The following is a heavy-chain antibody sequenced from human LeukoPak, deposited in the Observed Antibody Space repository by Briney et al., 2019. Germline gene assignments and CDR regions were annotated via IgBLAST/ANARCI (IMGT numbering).Heavy chain of an antibody. CDR3: ARAFSRILTGYYNHYYYMDV. D-gene: IGHD3-9*01. CDR2: ISHRGST. V-gene: IGHV4-38-2*02. CDR1: GYSISSNYY. J-gene: IGHJ6*03. Sequence: SETLSLTCIVSGYSISSNYYWGWIRQPPGKGLKWIGSISHRGSTYYNPSLKSRVTISVDTSKNQFSLKLSSVTAADTAVYYCARAFSRILTGYYNHYYYMDVWGKGTTVTVSS.